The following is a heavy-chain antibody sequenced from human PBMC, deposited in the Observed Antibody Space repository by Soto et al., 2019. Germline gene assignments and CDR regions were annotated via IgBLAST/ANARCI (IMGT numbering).Heavy chain of an antibody. J-gene: IGHJ3*01. D-gene: IGHD3-22*01. CDR1: GGSISSSNYH. CDR2: MYYSGST. CDR3: ARDQLYYNDISGRPLNAFDV. V-gene: IGHV4-39*02. Sequence: PSETLSLTCTVSGGSISSSNYHWGWIRQPPGKGLEWIGSMYYSGSTYYNPSLKSRVTISVDTSKNSLYLQMNSLRAEDTAVYYCARDQLYYNDISGRPLNAFDVWGQGTMVTVSS.